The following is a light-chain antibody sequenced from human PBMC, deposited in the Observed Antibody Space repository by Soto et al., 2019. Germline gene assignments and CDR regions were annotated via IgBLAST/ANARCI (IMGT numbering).Light chain of an antibody. J-gene: IGKJ1*01. CDR1: QSVSSN. V-gene: IGKV3-15*01. CDR3: QQYNNWPPWT. Sequence: EIVMTQSPATLSVSPGERATLSCRASQSVSSNLAWYQQKPGQAPRLLIYGASTRATCIPARFSGSGSRTEFTLTISSLQSEDFAVYYCQQYNNWPPWTCGQGTKVEIK. CDR2: GAS.